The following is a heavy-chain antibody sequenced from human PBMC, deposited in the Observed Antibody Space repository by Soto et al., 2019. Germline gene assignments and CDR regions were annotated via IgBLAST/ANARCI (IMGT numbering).Heavy chain of an antibody. Sequence: EVQLVESGGGLVQPGGSLKLSCAASGFSFSSYVMYWVRQAPGKELEFVSVISDNGGSTSYGNSVKGRFTISRDNSKNTLYLQMGRLTSEDMAVYYCARRRGEGWFLDLWGRGTLVTVSS. V-gene: IGHV3-64*01. J-gene: IGHJ2*01. D-gene: IGHD2-21*01. CDR3: ARRRGEGWFLDL. CDR2: ISDNGGST. CDR1: GFSFSSYV.